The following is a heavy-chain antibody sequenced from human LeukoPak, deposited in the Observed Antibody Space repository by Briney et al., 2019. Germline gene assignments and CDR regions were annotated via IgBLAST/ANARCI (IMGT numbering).Heavy chain of an antibody. CDR3: AIDAVSGTPGFDV. D-gene: IGHD1-14*01. J-gene: IGHJ3*01. Sequence: KPSDSLSLTCTVSGGSISSYYWSWIRHPPGKGLEWIGYIHQSGSTTYKPSLKSRVTISVDTSKTQFSLKLTSVTAAHTAGYYCAIDAVSGTPGFDVWGQGAMGTVSS. CDR1: GGSISSYY. V-gene: IGHV4-59*01. CDR2: IHQSGST.